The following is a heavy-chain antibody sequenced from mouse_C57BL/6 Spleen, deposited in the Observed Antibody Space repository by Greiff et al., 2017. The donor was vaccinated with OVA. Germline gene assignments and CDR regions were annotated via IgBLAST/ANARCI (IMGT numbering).Heavy chain of an antibody. D-gene: IGHD1-1*01. J-gene: IGHJ2*01. Sequence: EVKLMESGGGLVKPGGSLKLSCAASGFTFSDYGMHWVRQAPEKGLEWVAYISSGSSTIYYADTVKGRFTISRDNAKNTLFLQMTSLRSEDTALYYCARQAVYYGSSLDYWGQGTTLTVSS. V-gene: IGHV5-17*01. CDR3: ARQAVYYGSSLDY. CDR1: GFTFSDYG. CDR2: ISSGSSTI.